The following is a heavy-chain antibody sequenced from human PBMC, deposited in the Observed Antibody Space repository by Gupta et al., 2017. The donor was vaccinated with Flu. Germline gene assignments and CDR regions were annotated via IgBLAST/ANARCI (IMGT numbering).Heavy chain of an antibody. CDR1: GFTFSSYA. CDR2: ISGSGGST. Sequence: EVQLLESGGGLVQPGGSLRLSCAASGFTFSSYAMSWVRQAPGQGLEWVSAISGSGGSTYYADSVKGRFTISRDNSKNTLYLQMNSLRAEDTAVYYCAKSRGDCSGGSCYGYYYYGMDVWGQGTTVTVSS. CDR3: AKSRGDCSGGSCYGYYYYGMDV. V-gene: IGHV3-23*01. J-gene: IGHJ6*02. D-gene: IGHD2-15*01.